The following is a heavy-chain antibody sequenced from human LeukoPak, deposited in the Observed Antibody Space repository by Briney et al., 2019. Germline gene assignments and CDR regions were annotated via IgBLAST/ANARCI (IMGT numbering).Heavy chain of an antibody. D-gene: IGHD3-22*01. CDR3: ASSLYYYDLDY. Sequence: PGGSLRLSCVASGFPFSTYGMHWVRQAPGKGLEWVAVIWYDGSNKYYAESVKGRFTISRDNSRDTLYLQVNSLRAEDTAVYYCASSLYYYDLDYWGQGTLVTVSS. V-gene: IGHV3-33*01. CDR2: IWYDGSNK. J-gene: IGHJ4*02. CDR1: GFPFSTYG.